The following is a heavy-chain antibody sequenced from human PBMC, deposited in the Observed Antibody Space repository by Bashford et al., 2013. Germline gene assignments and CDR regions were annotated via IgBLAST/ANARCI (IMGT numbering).Heavy chain of an antibody. CDR3: AKTRYSGTPGNDAFDL. D-gene: IGHD1-26*01. J-gene: IGHJ3*01. CDR2: ISGGGDSV. V-gene: IGHV3-23*01. Sequence: VRQAPDKGLEWVSAISGGGDSVYYAESVRGRFTISRDNSNNTLSLQMSSLRADDTAVYHCAKTRYSGTPGNDAFDLWGQGTMVTVSS.